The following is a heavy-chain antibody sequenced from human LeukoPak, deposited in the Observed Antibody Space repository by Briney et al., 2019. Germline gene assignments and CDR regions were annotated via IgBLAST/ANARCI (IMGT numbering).Heavy chain of an antibody. V-gene: IGHV3-74*01. CDR1: GFTFSHYW. D-gene: IGHD6-13*01. J-gene: IGHJ4*02. Sequence: GGSLRLSCAVSGFTFSHYWMHWVRQTPGKGLVWVSRINSDGNSTIYADSVKGRPTISRDNAKNTLYLQMNSLRAEDTAVYYCARSAAGTWSIDNWGQGTLVTVSS. CDR3: ARSAAGTWSIDN. CDR2: INSDGNST.